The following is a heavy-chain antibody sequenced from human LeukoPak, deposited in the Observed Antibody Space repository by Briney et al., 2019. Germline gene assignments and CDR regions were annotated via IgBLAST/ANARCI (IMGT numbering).Heavy chain of an antibody. V-gene: IGHV1-18*01. CDR1: GYTFSSHG. CDR2: ISVHNGNT. J-gene: IGHJ6*03. D-gene: IGHD2-15*01. Sequence: ASVKVSCKASGYTFSSHGISWVRQAPGQGLEWMGWISVHNGNTIYAQKFKDRVTMSTDISTNTAYMGLRSLRYDDTAVYYCARDRLPIEVAVSAYYSMDVWGKGTTVTVSS. CDR3: ARDRLPIEVAVSAYYSMDV.